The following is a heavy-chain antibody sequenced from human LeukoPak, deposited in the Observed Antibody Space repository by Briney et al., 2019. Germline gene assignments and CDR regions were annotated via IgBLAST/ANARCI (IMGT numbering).Heavy chain of an antibody. V-gene: IGHV1-69*05. D-gene: IGHD6-13*01. Sequence: GGSLRLSCAASGGTFSSYAISWVRQAPGQGLEWMGGIIPIFGTANYAQKFQGRVTITTDESTSTAYMELSSPRSEDTAVYYCASRSNTPGEFALEQQPLFDYWGQGTLVTVSS. CDR2: IIPIFGTA. J-gene: IGHJ4*02. CDR1: GGTFSSYA. CDR3: ASRSNTPGEFALEQQPLFDY.